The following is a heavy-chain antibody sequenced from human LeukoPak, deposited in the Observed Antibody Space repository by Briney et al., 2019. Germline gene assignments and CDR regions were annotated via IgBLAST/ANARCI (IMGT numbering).Heavy chain of an antibody. Sequence: ASVKVSCKASGYTFTSYYMHWVRQAPGQGLEWMGIINPSGGSTSYAQKFQGRVTMTRDTSTSTVYVKLSSLRSEDTAVYYCASLGYGSGKYDYWGQGTLVTVSS. J-gene: IGHJ4*02. CDR2: INPSGGST. D-gene: IGHD3-10*01. V-gene: IGHV1-46*01. CDR3: ASLGYGSGKYDY. CDR1: GYTFTSYY.